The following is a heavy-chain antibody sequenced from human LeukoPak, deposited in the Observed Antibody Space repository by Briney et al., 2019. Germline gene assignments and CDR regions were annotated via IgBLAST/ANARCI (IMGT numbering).Heavy chain of an antibody. Sequence: SETLSLTWTVSGGSISSYYWSWIRQPPGKGLEWIGYIYYSGSTNYNPSLKSRVTISVDTSKNQFSLKLSSVTAADTAVYYCAGVYYDFWSGYLGGYFDYWGQGTLVTVSS. V-gene: IGHV4-59*01. CDR2: IYYSGST. CDR3: AGVYYDFWSGYLGGYFDY. CDR1: GGSISSYY. J-gene: IGHJ4*02. D-gene: IGHD3-3*01.